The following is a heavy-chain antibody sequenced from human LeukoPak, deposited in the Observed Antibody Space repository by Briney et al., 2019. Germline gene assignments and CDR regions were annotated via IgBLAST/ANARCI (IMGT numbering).Heavy chain of an antibody. J-gene: IGHJ5*02. D-gene: IGHD6-19*01. Sequence: ASVKVSCKASGYTFTSHYMHWVRQAPGQGLEWMGIINPSGGSTSYAQKFQGRVTMTRDTSTSTVYMELSSLRSEDTAVYYCARRGWAVAGTWWFDPWGQGTLVTVSS. V-gene: IGHV1-46*01. CDR2: INPSGGST. CDR3: ARRGWAVAGTWWFDP. CDR1: GYTFTSHY.